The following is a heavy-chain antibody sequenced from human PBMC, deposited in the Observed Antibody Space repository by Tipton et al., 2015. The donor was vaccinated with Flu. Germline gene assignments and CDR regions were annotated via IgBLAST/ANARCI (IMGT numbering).Heavy chain of an antibody. J-gene: IGHJ5*02. Sequence: TLSLTCTVSGGSISSSDYYWSWIRQTPGKGLEWIGYIYHTGSPYYKASLKSRITMSVDTSRNQVSLNLRSVTTADTALYYCARDRNGWYDLWGQGTLVTVS. CDR2: IYHTGSP. CDR3: ARDRNGWYDL. D-gene: IGHD2-8*01. V-gene: IGHV4-30-4*01. CDR1: GGSISSSDYY.